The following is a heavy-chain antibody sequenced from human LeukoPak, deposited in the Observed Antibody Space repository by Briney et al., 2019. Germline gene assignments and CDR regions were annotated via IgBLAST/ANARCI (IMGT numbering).Heavy chain of an antibody. D-gene: IGHD3-22*01. CDR3: ARTLYYYDSSGTNAFDM. Sequence: GESLRISCKGSGYSFTSYWIGWVRQMPGKGLQWMGIIYPGDSDTRYSPSFQGQVTISADKSISTAYLQWSSLKASDTAMYYCARTLYYYDSSGTNAFDMWGQGTMVTVSS. J-gene: IGHJ3*02. CDR1: GYSFTSYW. CDR2: IYPGDSDT. V-gene: IGHV5-51*01.